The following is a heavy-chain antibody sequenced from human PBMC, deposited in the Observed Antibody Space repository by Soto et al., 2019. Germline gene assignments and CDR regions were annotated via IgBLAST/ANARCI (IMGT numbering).Heavy chain of an antibody. CDR2: IIPILGRA. D-gene: IGHD6-13*01. CDR1: GGTFSSYT. J-gene: IGHJ6*02. V-gene: IGHV1-69*08. Sequence: QVQLVQSGAEVKKPGSSVKVSCKASGGTFSSYTISWVRQAAGQGLEWMGRIIPILGRANYAQKFQGRGTITADKSKSKAYIVLRSLRSEDTAVYYCARVARWYYYYGMDVWGQGTTVTGSS. CDR3: ARVARWYYYYGMDV.